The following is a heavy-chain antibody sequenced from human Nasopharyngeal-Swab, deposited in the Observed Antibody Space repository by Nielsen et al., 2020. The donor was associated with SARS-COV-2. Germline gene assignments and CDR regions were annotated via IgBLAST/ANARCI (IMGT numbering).Heavy chain of an antibody. CDR3: TRADFWSGYCDY. Sequence: GESLKISCTASGFTFGDYAMSWVRQAPGKGLEWVGFIRSKAYGGTTEYAASVKGRFTISRGDSKSIAYLQMNSLKTEDTAVYYCTRADFWSGYCDYWGQGTLVTVSS. V-gene: IGHV3-49*04. CDR2: IRSKAYGGTT. J-gene: IGHJ4*02. D-gene: IGHD3-3*01. CDR1: GFTFGDYA.